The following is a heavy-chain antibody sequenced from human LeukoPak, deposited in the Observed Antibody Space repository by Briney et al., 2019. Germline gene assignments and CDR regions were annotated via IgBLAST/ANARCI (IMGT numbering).Heavy chain of an antibody. CDR3: ARFGYYGSALDL. CDR2: ISSSGTTI. Sequence: GGSLRLSCAASGFTFSSYEMNWVRQAPGKGLEWLSYISSSGTTIYYADSVKGRFSIPRDNAKNSLYLQINSLRAEDTAVYYCARFGYYGSALDLWGRGTLVTVSS. D-gene: IGHD3-10*01. J-gene: IGHJ2*01. V-gene: IGHV3-48*03. CDR1: GFTFSSYE.